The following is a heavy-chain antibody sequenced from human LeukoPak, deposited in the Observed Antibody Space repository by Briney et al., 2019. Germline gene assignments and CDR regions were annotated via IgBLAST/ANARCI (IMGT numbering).Heavy chain of an antibody. Sequence: GGSLRLSCAASGFSFSDYAMYWVRQAPGKGLEWVAVISYDGSNKYYADSVKGRFTISRDNSRTFSYLQMDSLRLEDTAVYYCARGAPLDYWGQGTLVTVSS. CDR2: ISYDGSNK. V-gene: IGHV3-30-3*01. CDR1: GFSFSDYA. J-gene: IGHJ4*02. CDR3: ARGAPLDY.